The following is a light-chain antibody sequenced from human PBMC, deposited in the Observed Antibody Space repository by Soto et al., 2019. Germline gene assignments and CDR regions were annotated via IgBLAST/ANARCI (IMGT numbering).Light chain of an antibody. Sequence: QSALTQPPAASGSRGQSVTISCTGTSSDIGAYNYVSWFQQHPGEAPKLIISEVNKRPSGVPDRFSGSKSGNTASLTVSGLQAEDEADYYCTSYGGRDNLMFGGGTKVTVL. CDR2: EVN. J-gene: IGLJ3*02. CDR1: SSDIGAYNY. V-gene: IGLV2-8*01. CDR3: TSYGGRDNLM.